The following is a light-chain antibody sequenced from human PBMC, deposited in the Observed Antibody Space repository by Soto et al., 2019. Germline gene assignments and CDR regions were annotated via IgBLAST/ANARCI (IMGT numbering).Light chain of an antibody. CDR1: QSISSW. Sequence: DIQMTQSPSTLSASVGDRVTITCRASQSISSWLAWYQQKPGKAPKLLIYKASSLEGGVPSRFSGSGSGTNFPLTISSLRLDDLAIYYCKHYHIYSLTLGGGPKGDIK. CDR2: KAS. J-gene: IGKJ4*01. V-gene: IGKV1-5*03. CDR3: KHYHIYSLT.